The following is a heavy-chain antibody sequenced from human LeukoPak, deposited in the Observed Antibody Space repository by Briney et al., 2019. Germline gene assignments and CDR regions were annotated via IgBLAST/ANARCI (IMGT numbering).Heavy chain of an antibody. CDR2: ISGSSSRI. CDR3: ARESQDY. CDR1: GFSFSSYS. Sequence: GGSLRLSCAASGFSFSSYSMNWVRQAPGKGLEWVSYISGSSSRIYYADSVKGRFTISRDDAKTSLYLQMDSLRAEDTAVYYCARESQDYWGQGTLVTVSS. J-gene: IGHJ4*02. V-gene: IGHV3-48*01.